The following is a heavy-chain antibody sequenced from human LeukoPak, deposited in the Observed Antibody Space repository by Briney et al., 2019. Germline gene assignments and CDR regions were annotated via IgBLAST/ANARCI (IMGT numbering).Heavy chain of an antibody. V-gene: IGHV1-69*13. D-gene: IGHD3-22*01. CDR1: GGTFSSYA. Sequence: SVKVSCKASGGTFSSYAISWVRQAPGQGLEWMGGIIPIFGTANYAQKFQGRVTITADESTSTAYMELSSLRSEDTAVYYCAREIEIRDHYYDSGGYYKEAFDIWGQGTMVTVSS. CDR3: AREIEIRDHYYDSGGYYKEAFDI. CDR2: IIPIFGTA. J-gene: IGHJ3*02.